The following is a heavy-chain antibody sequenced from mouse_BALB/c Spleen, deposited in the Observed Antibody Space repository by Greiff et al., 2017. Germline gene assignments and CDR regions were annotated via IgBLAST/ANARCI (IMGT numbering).Heavy chain of an antibody. CDR1: GFSLTGYG. Sequence: QVHVKQSGPGLVAPSQSLSITCTVSGFSLTGYGVNWVRQPPGKGLEWLGMIWGDGSTDYNSALKSRLSISKDNSKSQVFLKMNSLQTDDTARYYCARDRYYGPFAYWGQGTLVTVSA. CDR3: ARDRYYGPFAY. J-gene: IGHJ3*01. D-gene: IGHD2-1*01. CDR2: IWGDGST. V-gene: IGHV2-6-7*01.